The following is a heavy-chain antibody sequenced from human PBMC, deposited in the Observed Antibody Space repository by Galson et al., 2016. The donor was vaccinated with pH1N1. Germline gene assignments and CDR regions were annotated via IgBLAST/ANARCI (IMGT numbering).Heavy chain of an antibody. Sequence: TLSLTCTVSGASVTSGDSYWSWIRQHPGKGLEWIGYIYYSGSTYYNPSLNSRITISLDTSKNHFSLRLTSLTAADTAVYSCATASGGDEIGFDCWGRGALVTVSS. J-gene: IGHJ4*02. D-gene: IGHD3-10*01. CDR2: IYYSGST. CDR3: ATASGGDEIGFDC. CDR1: GASVTSGDSY. V-gene: IGHV4-31*03.